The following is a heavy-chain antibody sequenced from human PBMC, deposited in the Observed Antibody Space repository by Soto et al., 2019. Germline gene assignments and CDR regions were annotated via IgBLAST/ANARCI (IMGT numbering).Heavy chain of an antibody. V-gene: IGHV3-74*01. D-gene: IGHD1-26*01. J-gene: IGHJ3*02. CDR3: ARPRSMSSSGFDI. CDR1: GYPFSRHW. Sequence: EVQLVESGGGLVQPGGSLRLSCAASGYPFSRHWIHWDRQAPGQGPVGVSRISPDGTVTDYADFVEGRFTISRDNAQNTLYLQMSSLRAEDTAVYYCARPRSMSSSGFDIWGQGTMVIVSS. CDR2: ISPDGTVT.